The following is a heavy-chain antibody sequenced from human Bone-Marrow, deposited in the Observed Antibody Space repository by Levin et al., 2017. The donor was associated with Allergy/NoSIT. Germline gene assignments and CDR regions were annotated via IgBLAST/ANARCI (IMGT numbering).Heavy chain of an antibody. D-gene: IGHD6-19*01. CDR2: IKQDASEK. CDR1: GFTFSSYY. V-gene: IGHV3-7*01. Sequence: LTGGSLRLSCVASGFTFSSYYMAWVRQAPGKGLEWVANIKQDASEKYYLDSVKGRFTISRDNAKNSLFLQMDTLRAEDTAVYYCAGGSGFLIDDWGQGTLVTVSS. J-gene: IGHJ4*02. CDR3: AGGSGFLIDD.